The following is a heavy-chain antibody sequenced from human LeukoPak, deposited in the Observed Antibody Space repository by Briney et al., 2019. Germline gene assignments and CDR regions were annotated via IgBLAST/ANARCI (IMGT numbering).Heavy chain of an antibody. CDR2: IRGSGGTT. Sequence: GGSLRLSCAASGFTFSGCAMSWVRQAPGKGLEWVSAIRGSGGTTYYADSVKGRFTISRDNSKDTLYLQMNSLGAEDTAVYYCAKDLFDWLSDTDYWGQGTLVTVSS. CDR3: AKDLFDWLSDTDY. J-gene: IGHJ4*02. CDR1: GFTFSGCA. V-gene: IGHV3-23*01. D-gene: IGHD3-9*01.